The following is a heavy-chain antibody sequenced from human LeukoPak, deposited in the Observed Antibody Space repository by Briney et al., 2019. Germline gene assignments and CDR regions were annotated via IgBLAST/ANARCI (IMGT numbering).Heavy chain of an antibody. CDR1: GGSISSNIW. V-gene: IGHV4-4*02. CDR3: ARTSSGWYLYFDY. Sequence: PSGTLSLTCAVSGGSISSNIWWSWVRQPPGKGLEWIGTIYYSGSTYYNPSLKSRVTISVDTSKNQFSLKLSSVTAADTAVYYCARTSSGWYLYFDYWGQGTLVTVSS. J-gene: IGHJ4*02. D-gene: IGHD6-19*01. CDR2: IYYSGST.